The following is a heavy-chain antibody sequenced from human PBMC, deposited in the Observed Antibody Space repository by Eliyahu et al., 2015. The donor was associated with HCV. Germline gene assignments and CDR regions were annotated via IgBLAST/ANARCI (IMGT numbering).Heavy chain of an antibody. D-gene: IGHD1-26*01. Sequence: EVQLVESGGGLVQPGGSLRLSCAVSGFIFSDHYMDWVRQAPGKGLEWVGRIRKKANSYTTEYAASVKGKFTISRDDPKNSLYLQMNSLKTEDTAMYYCAGSYIGGYRYFDYWGQGALVTVSS. CDR3: AGSYIGGYRYFDY. CDR2: IRKKANSYTT. J-gene: IGHJ4*02. V-gene: IGHV3-72*01. CDR1: GFIFSDHY.